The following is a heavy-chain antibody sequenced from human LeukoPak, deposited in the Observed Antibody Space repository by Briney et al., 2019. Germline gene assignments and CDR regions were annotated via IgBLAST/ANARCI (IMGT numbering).Heavy chain of an antibody. Sequence: SETLSLTCTVSGGSVSSGSYYWSWIRQPPGTGLEWIGYIYYSGSTNYNPSLKSRVTISVDTSKNQFSLKLSSVTAADTAVYYCASANYGSGSYYIDYWGQGTLVTVSS. CDR1: GGSVSSGSYY. CDR2: IYYSGST. V-gene: IGHV4-61*01. J-gene: IGHJ4*02. D-gene: IGHD3-10*01. CDR3: ASANYGSGSYYIDY.